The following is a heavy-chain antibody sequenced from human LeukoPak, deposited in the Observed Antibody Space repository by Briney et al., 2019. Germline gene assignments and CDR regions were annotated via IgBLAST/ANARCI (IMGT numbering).Heavy chain of an antibody. J-gene: IGHJ6*02. Sequence: GGSLRLSCAASGFTFRSNWMSWVRQAPGKGLEWVANIKQDGSETNYVESVKGRFTISRDNAKNSLYLQMNSLRAEDTAVYYCARDRYERTRLSYYYYGMTSGAKGPRSPSP. CDR3: ARDRYERTRLSYYYYGMTS. D-gene: IGHD3-3*01. V-gene: IGHV3-7*01. CDR1: GFTFRSNW. CDR2: IKQDGSET.